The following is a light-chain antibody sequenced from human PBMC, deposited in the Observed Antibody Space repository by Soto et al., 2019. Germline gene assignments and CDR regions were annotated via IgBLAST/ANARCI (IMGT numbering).Light chain of an antibody. V-gene: IGKV3-20*01. CDR2: GAS. Sequence: EIVLTQSPGTLSLSPGERATLSCWASQSVASTYLGWYQQKPGQAPRLLIYGASSRATGIPDRFSGSGSGTDFTLTISRLEPEDFALYYCHQYAGSPTFGQGTRLEIK. CDR1: QSVASTY. CDR3: HQYAGSPT. J-gene: IGKJ5*01.